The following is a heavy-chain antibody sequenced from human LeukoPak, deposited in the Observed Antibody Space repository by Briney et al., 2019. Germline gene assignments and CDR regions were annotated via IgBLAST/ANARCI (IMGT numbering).Heavy chain of an antibody. CDR1: GGSISSSSYY. Sequence: PSETLSLTCTVSGGSISSSSYYWGWIRQPPGKGLEWIGSIYYSGSTYYNPSLKSRVTVSVDTSKNQFSLKLSSVTAADTAVYYCARVLYLIYGDSALVYFDYWGQGTLVTVSS. D-gene: IGHD4-17*01. CDR3: ARVLYLIYGDSALVYFDY. V-gene: IGHV4-39*07. J-gene: IGHJ4*02. CDR2: IYYSGST.